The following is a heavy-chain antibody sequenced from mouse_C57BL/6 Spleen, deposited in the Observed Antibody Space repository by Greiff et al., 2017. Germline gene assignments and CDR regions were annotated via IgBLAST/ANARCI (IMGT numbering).Heavy chain of an antibody. Sequence: VQLKESGAELVKPGASVKLSCTASGFNIKDYYMHWVKQRPEQGLEWIGRIDPEDGETKYAPKFQGKATITADTSSNTAYLQLSSMTSEDTAVYYCARWGLRRDWYFDVWGTGTTVTVSS. D-gene: IGHD2-4*01. V-gene: IGHV14-2*01. CDR2: IDPEDGET. CDR1: GFNIKDYY. CDR3: ARWGLRRDWYFDV. J-gene: IGHJ1*03.